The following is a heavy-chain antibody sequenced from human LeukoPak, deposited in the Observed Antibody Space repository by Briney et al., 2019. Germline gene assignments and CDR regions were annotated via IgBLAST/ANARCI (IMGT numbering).Heavy chain of an antibody. V-gene: IGHV4-59*01. CDR1: GGSISSYY. CDR2: IYYSGSA. CDR3: ARDHRRWAFGMHFDS. Sequence: KASETLSLTCTVSGGSISSYYWSWIRQPPGKGLELIGYIYYSGSANYNPSLKSRVTISVDTSKNQLSLKLNSVTAADTAVYYCARDHRRWAFGMHFDSWGQGTLVTVSS. D-gene: IGHD3-16*01. J-gene: IGHJ4*02.